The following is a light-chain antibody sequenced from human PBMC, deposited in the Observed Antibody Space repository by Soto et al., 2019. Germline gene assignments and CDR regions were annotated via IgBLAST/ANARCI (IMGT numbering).Light chain of an antibody. CDR3: QQYNDWPLT. J-gene: IGKJ4*01. CDR2: GAS. CDR1: QSVNSN. V-gene: IGKV3-15*01. Sequence: EKVMTQSPAALSVSPGERATLSCRASQSVNSNLAWYQQKAGQAPRLLLYGASTRATGIPARFSGSASGTEFTLTISSLQSDDSAVYYCQQYNDWPLTFGGGTKVEIK.